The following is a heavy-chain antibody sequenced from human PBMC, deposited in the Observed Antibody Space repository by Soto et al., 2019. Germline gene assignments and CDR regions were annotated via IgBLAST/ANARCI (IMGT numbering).Heavy chain of an antibody. V-gene: IGHV1-18*01. J-gene: IGHJ6*02. D-gene: IGHD4-17*01. CDR1: GYTFTTYG. CDR2: INGYNGNT. CDR3: ARGTALTTTVNYGLDV. Sequence: ASVKVSCKASGYTFTTYGVNWVRRAPGQGLEWLGWINGYNGNTDYGQKFQGRVTMTTDTSTRTAYMELRSLRSDDTAVYFCARGTALTTTVNYGLDVWGQGTTVTVSS.